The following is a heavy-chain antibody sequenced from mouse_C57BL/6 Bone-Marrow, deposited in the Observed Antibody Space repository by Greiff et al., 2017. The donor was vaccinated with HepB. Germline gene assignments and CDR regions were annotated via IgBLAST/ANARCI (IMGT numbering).Heavy chain of an antibody. D-gene: IGHD1-1*01. CDR2: IYPGNSDT. J-gene: IGHJ4*01. CDR1: GYTFTSYW. CDR3: TITGYYYGSSSYAMDY. V-gene: IGHV1-5*01. Sequence: EVQLQQSGTVLARPGASVKMSCKTSGYTFTSYWMHWVNQRPGQGLEWIGAIYPGNSDTSYNQKFKGKAKLTAVTSASTAYMELSSLTNEDSAVYYCTITGYYYGSSSYAMDYWGQGTSVTVSS.